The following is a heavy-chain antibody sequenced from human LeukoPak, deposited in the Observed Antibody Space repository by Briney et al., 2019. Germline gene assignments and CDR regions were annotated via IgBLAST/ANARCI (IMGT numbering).Heavy chain of an antibody. CDR3: ARGDTEYYYGSGSGYWFDP. CDR2: IYYSGST. CDR1: GGSISSYY. Sequence: KTSETLSLTCTVSGGSISSYYWSWIRQPPGKGLEWIGYIYYSGSTNYNPSLKSRVTISVDTSKNQFSLKLSSVTAADTAVYYCARGDTEYYYGSGSGYWFDPWGQGTLVTVSS. V-gene: IGHV4-59*12. J-gene: IGHJ5*02. D-gene: IGHD3-10*01.